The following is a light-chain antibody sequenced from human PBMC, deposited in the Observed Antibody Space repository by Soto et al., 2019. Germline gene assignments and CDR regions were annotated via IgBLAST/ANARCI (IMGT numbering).Light chain of an antibody. CDR1: QSINSL. J-gene: IGKJ2*01. V-gene: IGKV1-5*01. CDR3: QQYDSYST. Sequence: DIQMTQSPSTLSASVGDSVTITCRASQSINSLVAWYQQHPGKAPKLLIYDASSLQNGVPSRFSGSRSGTGFTLTITSLQPDDFVTYYCQQYDSYSTFGQGTKLEI. CDR2: DAS.